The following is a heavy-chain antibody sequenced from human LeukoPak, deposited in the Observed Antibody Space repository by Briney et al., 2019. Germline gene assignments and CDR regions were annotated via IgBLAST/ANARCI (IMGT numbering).Heavy chain of an antibody. CDR1: GGTFSSYA. CDR2: IIPIFGTA. Sequence: VASVKVSCKASGGTFSSYAISWVRQAPGQGLEWMGGIIPIFGTANYAQKFQGRVTITTDESTSTAYMELSSLRSEDTAVYYCARGAYHERKGELQWFGELFPYYFDYWGQGTLVTVSS. D-gene: IGHD3-10*01. J-gene: IGHJ4*02. V-gene: IGHV1-69*05. CDR3: ARGAYHERKGELQWFGELFPYYFDY.